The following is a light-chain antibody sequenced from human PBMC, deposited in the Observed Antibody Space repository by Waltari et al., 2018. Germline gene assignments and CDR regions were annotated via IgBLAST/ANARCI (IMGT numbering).Light chain of an antibody. CDR3: TSFRSGASWV. V-gene: IGLV2-14*03. CDR2: DVN. Sequence: QSALTQPASVSGSPGQSIIISCAGTNNDVGAYNYVSWFQHHPGKAPKLIIHDVNKRPSGVSSRFSASKSDNTASLTISGLKAEDEANYYCTSFRSGASWVFGGGTTLTVL. J-gene: IGLJ3*02. CDR1: NNDVGAYNY.